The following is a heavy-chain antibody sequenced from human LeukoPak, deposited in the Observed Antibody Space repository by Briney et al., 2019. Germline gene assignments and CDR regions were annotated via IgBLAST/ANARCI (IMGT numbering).Heavy chain of an antibody. CDR1: GFTFSSYG. D-gene: IGHD2-15*01. CDR3: ARVACSGGSCHRGYFDL. CDR2: IWYDGSNK. J-gene: IGHJ2*01. Sequence: GGSLRLSCAASGFTFSSYGMHWVRQAPGKGLEWVAVIWYDGSNKYYADSVRGRFTTSRDNSKNTLYLQMSSLRAEDTAVYYCARVACSGGSCHRGYFDLWGRGTLVTVSS. V-gene: IGHV3-33*01.